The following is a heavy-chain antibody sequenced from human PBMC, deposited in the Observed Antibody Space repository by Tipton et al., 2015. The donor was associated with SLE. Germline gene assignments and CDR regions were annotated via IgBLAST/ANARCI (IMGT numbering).Heavy chain of an antibody. CDR1: GGSFSGYY. CDR2: INHSGST. J-gene: IGHJ3*02. CDR3: ARQWRRSAFDI. D-gene: IGHD6-19*01. V-gene: IGHV4-34*01. Sequence: TLSLTCAVYGGSFSGYYWSWIRQPPGKGLEWIGEINHSGSTNYNPSLKSRVTISVDTSKNQFSLKLSSVTAADTAVYYCARQWRRSAFDIWGQGTMVTVSS.